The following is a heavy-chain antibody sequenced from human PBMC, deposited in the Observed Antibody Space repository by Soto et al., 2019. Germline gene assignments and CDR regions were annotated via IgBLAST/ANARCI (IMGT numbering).Heavy chain of an antibody. J-gene: IGHJ4*02. CDR2: IKQDGGDK. CDR3: ARVAGLAGHV. Sequence: EAQLMESGGGLVQPGGSLRLSCAASGFTFSSYWMSWVRQAPGKGLEWVANIKQDGGDKYYVDSVKGRFIISRDNAKNSLYLQMDSLRAEDTAVYYCARVAGLAGHVWGRGTLVTVSS. CDR1: GFTFSSYW. V-gene: IGHV3-7*01. D-gene: IGHD6-19*01.